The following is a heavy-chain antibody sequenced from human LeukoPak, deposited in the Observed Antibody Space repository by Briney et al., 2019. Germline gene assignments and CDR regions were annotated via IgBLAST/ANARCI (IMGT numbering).Heavy chain of an antibody. CDR1: GGTFGSYA. CDR3: AIDIVLMVYAPYYYGMDV. D-gene: IGHD2-8*01. Sequence: SVKVSCKASGGTFGSYAISWVRQAPGQGLEWMGGIIPIFGTANYAQKFQGRVTITADESTSTAYMELSSLRSEDTAVYYCAIDIVLMVYAPYYYGMDVWGQGTTVTVSS. CDR2: IIPIFGTA. V-gene: IGHV1-69*01. J-gene: IGHJ6*02.